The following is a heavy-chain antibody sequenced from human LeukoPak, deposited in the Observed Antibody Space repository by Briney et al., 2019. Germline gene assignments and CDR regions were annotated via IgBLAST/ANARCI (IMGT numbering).Heavy chain of an antibody. CDR3: AKGDSGSYRNYFDY. J-gene: IGHJ4*02. CDR1: GFTFSSYA. Sequence: GSLRLSCAASGFTFSSYAMHWVRQAPGKGLEWVAVISYDGSNKYYADSVKGRFTISKDNSKNTLYLQMNSLRAEDTAVYYCAKGDSGSYRNYFDYWGQGTLVTVSS. CDR2: ISYDGSNK. D-gene: IGHD1-26*01. V-gene: IGHV3-30-3*01.